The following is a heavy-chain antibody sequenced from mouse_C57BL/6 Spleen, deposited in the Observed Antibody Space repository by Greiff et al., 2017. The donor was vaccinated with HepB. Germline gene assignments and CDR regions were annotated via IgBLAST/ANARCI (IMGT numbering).Heavy chain of an antibody. D-gene: IGHD2-4*01. CDR1: GYTFTDYY. J-gene: IGHJ1*03. CDR2: IGPGSGST. V-gene: IGHV1-77*01. Sequence: QVQLQQSGAELVKPGASVKISCKASGYTFTDYYINWVKQRPGQGLEWIGKIGPGSGSTYYNEKFKGKATLTADKSSSTAYMQLSSLTSEDSAVYFCARSPFYYDYPYWYFDVWGTGTTVTVSS. CDR3: ARSPFYYDYPYWYFDV.